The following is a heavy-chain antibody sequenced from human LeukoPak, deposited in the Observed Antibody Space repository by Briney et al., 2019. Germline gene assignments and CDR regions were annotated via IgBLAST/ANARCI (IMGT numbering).Heavy chain of an antibody. CDR2: INPNSGGT. J-gene: IGHJ4*02. V-gene: IGHV1-2*02. Sequence: ASVKVSCKASAYTFTDYYMHWVRQAPGQGLEWMGWINPNSGGTNYAQKFQGRVTMTRDTSISTAYMELSRLRSDDTAVYYCARVKGVVPAAYDYWGQGTLVTVSS. CDR3: ARVKGVVPAAYDY. CDR1: AYTFTDYY. D-gene: IGHD2-2*01.